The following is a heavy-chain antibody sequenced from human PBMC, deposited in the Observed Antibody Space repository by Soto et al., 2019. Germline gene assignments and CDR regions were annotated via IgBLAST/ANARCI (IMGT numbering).Heavy chain of an antibody. CDR3: ASGPIYRSGPEYYYYGMDV. J-gene: IGHJ6*02. D-gene: IGHD6-19*01. V-gene: IGHV1-69*01. CDR1: GGTFSSYA. CDR2: IIPIFGTA. Sequence: QVQLVQSGAEVKKPGSSVKVSCKASGGTFSSYAISWVRQAPGQGLEWMGGIIPIFGTANYAQKFQGRVTITADESTSTAYMELSSMRSEDTAVYYCASGPIYRSGPEYYYYGMDVWGQGTTVTVSS.